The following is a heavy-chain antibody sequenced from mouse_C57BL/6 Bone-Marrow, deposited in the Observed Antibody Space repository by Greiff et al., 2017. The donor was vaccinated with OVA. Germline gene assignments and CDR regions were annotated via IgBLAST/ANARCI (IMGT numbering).Heavy chain of an antibody. CDR1: GFTFSSYG. D-gene: IGHD2-3*01. V-gene: IGHV5-6*02. J-gene: IGHJ2*01. CDR3: ARHNGYYIFDY. CDR2: ISSGGSYT. Sequence: EVMLVESGGDLVKPGGSLKLSCAASGFTFSSYGMSWVRQTPDKRLEWVATISSGGSYTYYPDSVKGRFTISRDNAKNTLYLQMSSLKSEDTAMYYCARHNGYYIFDYWGQGTTLTGSS.